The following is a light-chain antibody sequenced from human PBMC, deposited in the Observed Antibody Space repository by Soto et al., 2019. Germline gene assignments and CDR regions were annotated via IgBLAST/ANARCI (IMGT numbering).Light chain of an antibody. CDR1: SSDVGDYNY. CDR2: DVS. V-gene: IGLV2-14*01. J-gene: IGLJ1*01. Sequence: QSVLTQPASVSGSPGQSITISCTGTSSDVGDYNYVSWYQQYPGKVPKLMIYDVSNRPSGVSNRFSGSKSGNTASLTISGLQAEDEADYYCSSYTGSSTDVFGTGTKLTVL. CDR3: SSYTGSSTDV.